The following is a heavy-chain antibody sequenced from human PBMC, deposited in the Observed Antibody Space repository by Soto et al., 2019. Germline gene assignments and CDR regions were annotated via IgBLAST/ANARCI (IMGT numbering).Heavy chain of an antibody. CDR1: GYFFTSYA. CDR3: ARGSIAVAGRNQLDY. CDR2: INAANGHT. Sequence: QVQLVQSGPEVKKTGASVKVSCRASGYFFTSYAIHWVRQAPGPRLEWLGWINAANGHTKYSQNFQGRVIITRDTSANTVYMEVSSLKSGDTAGYLCARGSIAVAGRNQLDYWGQGTRVTVFS. J-gene: IGHJ4*02. V-gene: IGHV1-3*01. D-gene: IGHD6-19*01.